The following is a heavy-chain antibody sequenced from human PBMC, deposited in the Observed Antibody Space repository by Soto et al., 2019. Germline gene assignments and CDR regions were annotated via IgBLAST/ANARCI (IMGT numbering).Heavy chain of an antibody. Sequence: SETLSLTCTVSGGSVSSGSYYWSWIRQPPGKGLEWIGYIYYSGSTNYNPSLKSRVTIAVDTSKNQFSLKLSSVTAADTAVYYCARLQIIAVAGRVYYYGMDVWGQGTTVTVSS. J-gene: IGHJ6*02. CDR1: GGSVSSGSYY. V-gene: IGHV4-61*01. CDR2: IYYSGST. CDR3: ARLQIIAVAGRVYYYGMDV. D-gene: IGHD6-19*01.